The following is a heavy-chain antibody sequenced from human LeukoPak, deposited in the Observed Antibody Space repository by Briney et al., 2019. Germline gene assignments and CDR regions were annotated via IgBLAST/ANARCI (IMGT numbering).Heavy chain of an antibody. D-gene: IGHD3-10*01. J-gene: IGHJ4*02. Sequence: KPSETLSLTCTVSGGSISRYYWSWIRQHPGNGLEWIGYISYTGSTTYNSSLKSRVTISLDTSQNQFSLKLTSVTPADTAVYYCAKTAKYYYGSETYYFFEYWGQGTLVTVSS. CDR3: AKTAKYYYGSETYYFFEY. CDR1: GGSISRYY. CDR2: ISYTGST. V-gene: IGHV4-59*01.